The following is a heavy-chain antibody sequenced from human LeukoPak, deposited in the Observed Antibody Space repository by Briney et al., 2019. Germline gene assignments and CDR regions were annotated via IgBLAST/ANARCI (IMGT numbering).Heavy chain of an antibody. V-gene: IGHV3-53*01. J-gene: IGHJ4*02. Sequence: GGSLRLSCAASGFTVSNSYMNWVRQAPGKGLEWVSVVYSSGPTYYADSVKGRFTISRDNSKNTLYLQMNSLRVEDTAVYYCARAAKKYYFDDWGQGTLVTVSS. CDR1: GFTVSNSY. CDR2: VYSSGPT. CDR3: ARAAKKYYFDD.